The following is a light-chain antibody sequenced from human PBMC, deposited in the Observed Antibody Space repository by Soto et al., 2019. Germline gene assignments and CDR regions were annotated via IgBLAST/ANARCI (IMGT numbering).Light chain of an antibody. CDR1: QSISSY. CDR2: AAS. CDR3: QQSYSTPLT. V-gene: IGKV1-39*01. J-gene: IGKJ4*01. Sequence: DIQMTQSPSSLSASVGDRVTITCRASQSISSYLNWYQQKPGKAPKLLIYAASSLHSGVQSRFSGSGSGTDFTLTIRSLQPEDFATYYCQQSYSTPLTFGGGTKVQIK.